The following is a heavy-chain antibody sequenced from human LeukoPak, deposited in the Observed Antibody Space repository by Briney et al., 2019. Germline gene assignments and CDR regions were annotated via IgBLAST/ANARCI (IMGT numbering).Heavy chain of an antibody. Sequence: SGGSLRLSCAASGFTFSSYAMSWVRQAPGKGLEWVSAISGSGGSTYYAYSVKGRFTISRDNSKNTLYLQMNSLRAEDTAVYYCAKASVQLERRGKYYYYYYMDVWGKGTTVTVSS. V-gene: IGHV3-23*01. CDR1: GFTFSSYA. J-gene: IGHJ6*03. D-gene: IGHD1-1*01. CDR2: ISGSGGST. CDR3: AKASVQLERRGKYYYYYYMDV.